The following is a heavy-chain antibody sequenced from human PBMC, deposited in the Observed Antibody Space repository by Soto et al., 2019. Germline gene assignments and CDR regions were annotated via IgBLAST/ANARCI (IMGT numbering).Heavy chain of an antibody. V-gene: IGHV6-1*01. CDR1: GDSVSSNSPA. D-gene: IGHD2-8*01. CDR2: TYYRSKWYN. J-gene: IGHJ3*01. CDR3: ARAIGPMLFEV. Sequence: PSQTLSLTCAISGDSVSSNSPAWNWIRQSPSRGLEWLGRTYYRSKWYNDYAVVVKSRLTITPDTSKNQFSLQLNSVTPEDTAVYYCARAIGPMLFEVWGQGKMVTVSS.